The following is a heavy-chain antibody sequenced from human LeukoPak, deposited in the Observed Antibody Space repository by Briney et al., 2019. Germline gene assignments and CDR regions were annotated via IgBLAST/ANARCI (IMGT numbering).Heavy chain of an antibody. D-gene: IGHD4-17*01. V-gene: IGHV4-59*08. CDR2: IYYSGST. J-gene: IGHJ4*02. CDR1: GGSISSYY. CDR3: ARHSESDYDFDY. Sequence: KASETLSLTCTVSGGSISSYYWSWIRQPPGKGLEWIGYIYYSGSTNYNPSLKSRVTISVDTSKNQFSLKLSSVTAADTAVYYCARHSESDYDFDYWGQGTLVTVSS.